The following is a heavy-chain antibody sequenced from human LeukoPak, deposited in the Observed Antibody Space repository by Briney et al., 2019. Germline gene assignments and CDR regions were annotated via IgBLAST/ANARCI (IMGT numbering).Heavy chain of an antibody. D-gene: IGHD2-2*01. V-gene: IGHV4-31*03. CDR2: IYYSGST. J-gene: IGHJ5*02. CDR1: GGSISSGGYY. CDR3: ARDGDYCSSTSCYRSSWFDP. Sequence: PSQTLSLTCTVSGGSISSGGYYWSWIRQHPGKGLEWIGYIYYSGSTYYNPSLKSRVTISVDTSKNQFSLKLSSVTAADTAVYYCARDGDYCSSTSCYRSSWFDPWGQGTLVTVSS.